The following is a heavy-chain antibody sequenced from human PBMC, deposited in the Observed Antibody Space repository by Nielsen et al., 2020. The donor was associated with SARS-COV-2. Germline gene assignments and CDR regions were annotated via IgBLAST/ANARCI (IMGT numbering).Heavy chain of an antibody. CDR2: IVGSGGST. Sequence: GGSLRLSCAASGFTFSTYTMSWVRQAPGKGLEWVSGIVGSGGSTYYADSVKGRFTITRDNGRRSLYLEMNILRVEDTAVYYCLRDYDWTYGNVWGHGTTVTVSS. CDR3: LRDYDWTYGNV. J-gene: IGHJ6*02. CDR1: GFTFSTYT. V-gene: IGHV3-23*01. D-gene: IGHD1-1*01.